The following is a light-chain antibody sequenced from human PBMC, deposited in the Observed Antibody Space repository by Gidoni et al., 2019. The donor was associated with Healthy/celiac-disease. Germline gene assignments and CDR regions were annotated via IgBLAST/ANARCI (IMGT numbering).Light chain of an antibody. V-gene: IGKV3-11*01. Sequence: EIVLTQPPATLSLSPGERATLSCRASQSVSSYLAWYQQKPGQAPRLLIYDASNRATGIPARFSGSGSGTDFTLTISSLEPEDFAVYYCQQRSNWPPLRFGQGTRLEIK. J-gene: IGKJ5*01. CDR2: DAS. CDR1: QSVSSY. CDR3: QQRSNWPPLR.